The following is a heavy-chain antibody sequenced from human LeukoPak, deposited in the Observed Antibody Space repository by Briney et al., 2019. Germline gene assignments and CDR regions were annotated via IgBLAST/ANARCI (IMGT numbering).Heavy chain of an antibody. Sequence: GGSLRLSCAASGFTLNTYAMSWVSQAPGKGLEWVSAISGSGGSTYYADSVKGRFTLSRDNSKNTLFLQMNRLRDEGPAVYYCAARGSGSYYWGQGTLVTVSS. CDR1: GFTLNTYA. D-gene: IGHD3-10*01. CDR2: ISGSGGST. CDR3: AARGSGSYY. V-gene: IGHV3-23*01. J-gene: IGHJ4*02.